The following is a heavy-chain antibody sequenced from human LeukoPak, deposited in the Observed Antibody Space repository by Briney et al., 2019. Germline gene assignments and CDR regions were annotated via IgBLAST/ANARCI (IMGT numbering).Heavy chain of an antibody. Sequence: GASVKVSCKASGYTFTSYAMHWVRQAPGQRLEWMGWINAGNGNTKYSQKFQGRVTITRDTSASTAYMELSSLRSEDTAVYYCARDLVRAGAYGDYVSRLDYWGQGTLVTVSS. CDR3: ARDLVRAGAYGDYVSRLDY. J-gene: IGHJ4*02. CDR1: GYTFTSYA. D-gene: IGHD4-17*01. CDR2: INAGNGNT. V-gene: IGHV1-3*01.